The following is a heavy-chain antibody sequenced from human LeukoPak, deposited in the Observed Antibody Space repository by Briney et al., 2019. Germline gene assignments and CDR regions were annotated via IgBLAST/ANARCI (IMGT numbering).Heavy chain of an antibody. J-gene: IGHJ4*01. CDR3: AKEVHDSSGYTADY. CDR2: VNGDRT. D-gene: IGHD3-22*01. Sequence: ETLSLTCTVSGGSISSGDYYWSWIRQAPGKGLEWVSAVNGDRTFYADSVKGRFTISRDNSKNTLYLQMNSLRAEDTAVYYCAKEVHDSSGYTADYWGQGTLVTVSS. V-gene: IGHV3-53*01. CDR1: GGSISSGDYY.